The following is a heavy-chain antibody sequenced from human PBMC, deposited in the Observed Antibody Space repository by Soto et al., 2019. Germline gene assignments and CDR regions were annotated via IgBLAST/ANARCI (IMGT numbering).Heavy chain of an antibody. J-gene: IGHJ4*02. CDR1: GGSISSYS. CDR3: ASGSGQGINFDF. D-gene: IGHD3-3*01. Sequence: SETLSLTYTVSGGSISSYSWNWIRQPPGKGLKWIGNIYYSGSTNYNPSLKSRVTISVDISKNQLSLKLSSVTAADTAVYYCASGSGQGINFDFWGQGTLVTVSS. CDR2: IYYSGST. V-gene: IGHV4-59*01.